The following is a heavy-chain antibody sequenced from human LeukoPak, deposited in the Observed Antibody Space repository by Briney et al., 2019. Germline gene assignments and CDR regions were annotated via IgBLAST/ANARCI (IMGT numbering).Heavy chain of an antibody. Sequence: PGGSLRLSCAASGFTVSSNYMSWVRQAPGKGLEWVSAISGSGGSTYYADSVKGRFTISRDNSKNTLYLQMNSLRAEDTAVYYCAKDTYYYDSSGYFNDAFDIWGQGTMVTVSS. CDR1: GFTVSSNY. D-gene: IGHD3-22*01. J-gene: IGHJ3*02. CDR3: AKDTYYYDSSGYFNDAFDI. V-gene: IGHV3-23*01. CDR2: ISGSGGST.